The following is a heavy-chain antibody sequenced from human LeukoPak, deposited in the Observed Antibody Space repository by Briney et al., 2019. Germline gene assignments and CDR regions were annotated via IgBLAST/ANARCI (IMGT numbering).Heavy chain of an antibody. D-gene: IGHD6-25*01. V-gene: IGHV1-69*05. Sequence: TSVKVSCKASGGTFSSYAISWVRQAPGQGLEWMGRILPIFGTANYAQKFQGRVTITTDESTSTAYMELSSLRSEDTAVYYCATVEAAAAVPYYFYYYMDVWGKGTTDTVSS. CDR1: GGTFSSYA. CDR3: ATVEAAAAVPYYFYYYMDV. CDR2: ILPIFGTA. J-gene: IGHJ6*03.